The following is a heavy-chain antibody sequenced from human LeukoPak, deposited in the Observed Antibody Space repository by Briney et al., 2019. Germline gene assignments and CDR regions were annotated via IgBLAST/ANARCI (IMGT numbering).Heavy chain of an antibody. J-gene: IGHJ4*02. D-gene: IGHD3-10*01. Sequence: SETLSLTCTVSGGSISSSSYYWGWIRQPPGKGLEWIGSIYYSGSTYYNPSLKSRVTISVDTSKNQFSLKLSSVTAADTAVYYCARQGYYYGSGSFQDFDYWGQGTLVTVSS. CDR3: ARQGYYYGSGSFQDFDY. V-gene: IGHV4-39*01. CDR2: IYYSGST. CDR1: GGSISSSSYY.